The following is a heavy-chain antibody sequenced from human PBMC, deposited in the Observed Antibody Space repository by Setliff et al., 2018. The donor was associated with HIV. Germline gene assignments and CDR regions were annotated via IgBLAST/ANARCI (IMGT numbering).Heavy chain of an antibody. J-gene: IGHJ4*02. CDR2: IRYDDTYK. CDR1: GFTFSSYG. Sequence: PGESLRLSCATSGFTFSSYGMHWVRQAPGKGLEWVAFIRYDDTYKFYADSLKGRFTISRDNSKNTLFLQVNSPRVEDTAVYYCAKNLYRSPWSPLDYWGQGTQVTVSS. V-gene: IGHV3-30*02. D-gene: IGHD6-19*01. CDR3: AKNLYRSPWSPLDY.